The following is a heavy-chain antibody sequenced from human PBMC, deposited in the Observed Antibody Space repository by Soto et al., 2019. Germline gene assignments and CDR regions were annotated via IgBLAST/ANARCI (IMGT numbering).Heavy chain of an antibody. CDR3: AREERYLQWIFPDY. CDR1: GFTFSNYA. V-gene: IGHV3-23*01. Sequence: GSLRLSCAASGFTFSNYAMSWVRQAPGKGLEWVSAISGSGDSPYYADSVKGRFTVSRDNSKNTLYLQMNSLRAEDTAVYYCAREERYLQWIFPDYWGQGTLVTVSS. D-gene: IGHD3-3*01. J-gene: IGHJ4*02. CDR2: ISGSGDSP.